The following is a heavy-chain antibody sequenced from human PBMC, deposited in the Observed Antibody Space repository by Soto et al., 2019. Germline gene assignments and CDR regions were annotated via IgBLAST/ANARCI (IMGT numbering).Heavy chain of an antibody. D-gene: IGHD3-10*01. J-gene: IGHJ5*02. CDR3: ARGRSGYYGSGSYYKT. V-gene: IGHV4-31*03. CDR2: IYYSGST. CDR1: GGSINSGGYY. Sequence: SETLSLTCTVSGGSINSGGYYWSWIRQHPGKGLEWIGYIYYSGSTYYNPTLKSRVTISVDKSKNQFSLKLSSVTAADTAVYYCARGRSGYYGSGSYYKTWGQGTLVTVSS.